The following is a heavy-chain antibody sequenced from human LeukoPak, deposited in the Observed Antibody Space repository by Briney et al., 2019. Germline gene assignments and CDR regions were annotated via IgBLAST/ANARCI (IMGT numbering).Heavy chain of an antibody. V-gene: IGHV3-21*06. D-gene: IGHD1-26*01. Sequence: GGSLRLSCAASGFTFSSYSMNWVRQAPGKGLEWVSSGSSIGSHIDYVDSVKGRFTISRDNAKSLLFPQMNSLRAEDTAVYYCARSLGATSSALEYWGQGILVTVSS. J-gene: IGHJ4*02. CDR1: GFTFSSYS. CDR2: GSSIGSHI. CDR3: ARSLGATSSALEY.